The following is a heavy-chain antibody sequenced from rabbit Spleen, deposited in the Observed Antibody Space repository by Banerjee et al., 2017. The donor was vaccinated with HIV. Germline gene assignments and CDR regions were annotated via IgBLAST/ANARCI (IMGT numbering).Heavy chain of an antibody. J-gene: IGHJ4*01. V-gene: IGHV1S40*01. CDR2: VAAGSSRFT. CDR1: GFSFSSNYY. CDR3: ARDLVAVIGWNFSL. D-gene: IGHD1-1*01. Sequence: QQLVESGGGLVKPGASLTLICTASGFSFSSNYYMCWVRQAPGKGLEWIACVAAGSSRFTYYATWAKGRFSMSRTSSTTVTLQMTSLTAADTATYLCARDLVAVIGWNFSLWGQGTLVTVS.